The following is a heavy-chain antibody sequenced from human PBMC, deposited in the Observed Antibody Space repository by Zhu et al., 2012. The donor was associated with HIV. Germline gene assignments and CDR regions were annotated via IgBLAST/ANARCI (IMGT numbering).Heavy chain of an antibody. Sequence: QVQLQESGPGLVKTSETLSLNCAVSGGSISDNNYYWGWIRQPPGKGLEWIGSIHYTGSIYYSPSLKSRVTISVDTSKNHLSLKLRSVTAADTAVYYCARPRAAAGTRWFDPWGQGILVTVSS. D-gene: IGHD6-13*01. CDR3: ARPRAAAGTRWFDP. CDR1: GGSISDNNYY. V-gene: IGHV4-39*02. CDR2: IHYTGSI. J-gene: IGHJ5*02.